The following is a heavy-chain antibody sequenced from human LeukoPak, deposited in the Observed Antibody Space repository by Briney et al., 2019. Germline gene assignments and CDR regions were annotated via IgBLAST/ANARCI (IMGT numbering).Heavy chain of an antibody. J-gene: IGHJ4*02. CDR3: ARMAGYCSGGSCYLGYFDY. Sequence: ASVTVSCKASGGTFSSYAISWVRQAPGQGLEWMGRIIPILGIANYAQKFQGRATITADKSTSTAYMELSSLRSEDTAVYYCARMAGYCSGGSCYLGYFDYWGQGTLVTVSS. V-gene: IGHV1-69*04. CDR1: GGTFSSYA. D-gene: IGHD2-15*01. CDR2: IIPILGIA.